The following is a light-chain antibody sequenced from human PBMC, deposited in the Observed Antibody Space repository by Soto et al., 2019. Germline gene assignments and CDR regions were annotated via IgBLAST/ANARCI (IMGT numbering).Light chain of an antibody. CDR1: SSNIGNNA. J-gene: IGLJ1*01. CDR3: AAWDDSLNGYV. V-gene: IGLV1-36*01. CDR2: YDD. Sequence: QSALIQPPSVSGSPGQSVTISCSGSSSNIGNNAVNWYQQLPGKAPKLLIYYDDLLPSGVSDRFSGSKSGTSASLAISGLQSEDEADYYCAAWDDSLNGYVFGTGTKVTVL.